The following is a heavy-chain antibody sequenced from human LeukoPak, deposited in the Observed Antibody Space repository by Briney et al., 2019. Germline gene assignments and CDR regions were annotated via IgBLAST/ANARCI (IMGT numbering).Heavy chain of an antibody. CDR1: GFTFSNAW. Sequence: GGSLRLSCVASGFTFSNAWMNWVRQAPGKGLEWVSLLSWDGDSTYYADSVKGRFTISRDNSKNSLYLQMNSLRTEDTALYYCAKGRGITGPTGSYLDYWGQGTLVTVSS. V-gene: IGHV3-43*01. J-gene: IGHJ4*02. CDR2: LSWDGDST. D-gene: IGHD1-20*01. CDR3: AKGRGITGPTGSYLDY.